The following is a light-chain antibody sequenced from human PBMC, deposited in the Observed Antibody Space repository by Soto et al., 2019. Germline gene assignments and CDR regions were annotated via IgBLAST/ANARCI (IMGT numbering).Light chain of an antibody. CDR1: QNIATY. Sequence: DVQMTQSPSSLSASVGDRVTITCRTSQNIATYLNWYQHKPGRAPNLLIYAASSLQSGVPSRFSGCGSGTDFTLTISSLQPEDFATYYCQQSYSMPYTFGQGTRLEIK. CDR3: QQSYSMPYT. CDR2: AAS. V-gene: IGKV1-39*01. J-gene: IGKJ2*01.